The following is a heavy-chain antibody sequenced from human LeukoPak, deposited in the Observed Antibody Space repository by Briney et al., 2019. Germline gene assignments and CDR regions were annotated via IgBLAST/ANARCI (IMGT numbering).Heavy chain of an antibody. Sequence: PSETLSLTCIVSGDSITSSSYYWGWIRRPPGKGLEWIGTISYSGSTYYNPSLKSRVTMSLDTSKNQFSLKLSSVTAADTAVYYCARVGYSYSINDWSRTGLGAYPTKYYYYMDVWGKGTTVTVSS. V-gene: IGHV4-39*07. CDR1: GDSITSSSYY. D-gene: IGHD5-18*01. CDR3: ARVGYSYSINDWSRTGLGAYPTKYYYYMDV. J-gene: IGHJ6*03. CDR2: ISYSGST.